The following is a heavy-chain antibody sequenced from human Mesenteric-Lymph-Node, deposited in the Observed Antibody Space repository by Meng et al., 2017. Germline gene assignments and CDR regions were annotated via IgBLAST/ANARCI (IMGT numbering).Heavy chain of an antibody. CDR1: EFTFSNFW. CDR2: IQKDGGEK. Sequence: GESLKISCAASEFTFSNFWMTWVRQAPGTGLEWVATIQKDGGEKYYVDSVKGRFTISRDDAKNSLYLQMDSLRAEDTAVYYCARGGYSSSSYWVYWGQGTLVTVSS. CDR3: ARGGYSSSSYWVY. D-gene: IGHD6-13*01. J-gene: IGHJ4*02. V-gene: IGHV3-7*01.